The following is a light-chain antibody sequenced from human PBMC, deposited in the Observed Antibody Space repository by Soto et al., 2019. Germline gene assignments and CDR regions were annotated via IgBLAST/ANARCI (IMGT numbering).Light chain of an antibody. CDR1: SGHSSYA. CDR2: VKSDGSH. V-gene: IGLV4-69*01. J-gene: IGLJ2*01. Sequence: QLVLTQSPSASASPGASVKLTCTLSSGHSSYAIAWHQQQPEKGPRYLMKVKSDGSHTKGDGIPDRFSGSSSGAERYLTISSLQSEDVADYYCQTWGAGHVVFGGGTKVTVL. CDR3: QTWGAGHVV.